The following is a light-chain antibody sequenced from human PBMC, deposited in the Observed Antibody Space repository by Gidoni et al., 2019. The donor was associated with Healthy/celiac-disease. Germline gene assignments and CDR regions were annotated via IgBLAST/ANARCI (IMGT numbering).Light chain of an antibody. Sequence: DIQMTQSPSSLSASVGDRVTITCRASQSISSYLNWYQQKPGKAHKLMIYAASSLQSGVASRFSGSGSGTDFTLTISSLQHEDFANYYCQQSYSTPLTFGGGTKVEIK. V-gene: IGKV1-39*01. CDR3: QQSYSTPLT. CDR2: AAS. J-gene: IGKJ4*01. CDR1: QSISSY.